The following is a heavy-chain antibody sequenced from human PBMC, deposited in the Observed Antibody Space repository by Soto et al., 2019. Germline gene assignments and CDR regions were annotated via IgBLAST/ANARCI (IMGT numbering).Heavy chain of an antibody. Sequence: QVQLVESGGGVVQPGRSLRLSCAASGFIFNGYGLHWVRRAPGKGLEWVAMISDDGSSKYYADSVKGRFTISRDNCKNTMYLQMNRLRPEDTAVYYCTREGNGYKYYFDYWSQGTLVTVAS. J-gene: IGHJ4*02. CDR1: GFIFNGYG. V-gene: IGHV3-30-3*01. D-gene: IGHD2-2*02. CDR2: ISDDGSSK. CDR3: TREGNGYKYYFDY.